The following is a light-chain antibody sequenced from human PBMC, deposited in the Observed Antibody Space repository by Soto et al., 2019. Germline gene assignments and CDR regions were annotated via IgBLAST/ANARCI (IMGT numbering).Light chain of an antibody. CDR2: GAS. Sequence: VMTQFSAPPFLSPGGRVPLSCRASQDIRSSLAWYQQKPGQAPRLLIYGASIRATGVPATFSGSGSGTEFTLSISSLQSEHLGVYYCQQDSSWPLTFGGGTKVDI. V-gene: IGKV3-15*01. J-gene: IGKJ4*01. CDR3: QQDSSWPLT. CDR1: QDIRSS.